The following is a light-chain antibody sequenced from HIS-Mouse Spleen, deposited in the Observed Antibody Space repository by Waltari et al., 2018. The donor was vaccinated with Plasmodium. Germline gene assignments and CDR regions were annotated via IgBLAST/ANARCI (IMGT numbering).Light chain of an antibody. CDR3: QQYNSYSWT. CDR1: QSISSR. V-gene: IGKV1-5*03. CDR2: KAS. J-gene: IGKJ1*01. Sequence: DIQMTQSPSTLSASVGDSVTITCRASQSISSRLVWYQQKPGKAPKLLIYKASSLESGVPSRFSGSGSGTEFTLTISSLQPDDFATYYCQQYNSYSWTFGQGTKVEIK.